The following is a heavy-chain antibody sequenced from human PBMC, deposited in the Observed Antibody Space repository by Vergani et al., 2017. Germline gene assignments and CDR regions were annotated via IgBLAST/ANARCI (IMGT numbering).Heavy chain of an antibody. D-gene: IGHD3-16*01. Sequence: EVQLVESGGGLVQPGGSLRLSCAASGFTFSSYWMHWVRQAPGKGLVWVSRINSDGSSTSYAESVKGRFTISRDNAKNTLYLQMNSLRAEDTAVYYCARGGSNLGDYYYYMDVWGKGTTVTVSS. CDR3: ARGGSNLGDYYYYMDV. V-gene: IGHV3-74*01. CDR1: GFTFSSYW. J-gene: IGHJ6*03. CDR2: INSDGSST.